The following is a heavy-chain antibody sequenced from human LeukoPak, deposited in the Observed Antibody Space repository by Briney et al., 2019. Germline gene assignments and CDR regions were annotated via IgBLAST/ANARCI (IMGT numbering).Heavy chain of an antibody. V-gene: IGHV4-30-4*01. CDR3: AAYGGSSP. J-gene: IGHJ4*02. CDR2: ISYGGTT. Sequence: SESLSLTCTVSGGSIRSGGYSWSWIRQHPGKGLEWIGYISYGGTTYYNPSLKSRVTISVDTSKNQFSLKLSSVTAADTAVYYCAAYGGSSPWGQGTLVTVSS. D-gene: IGHD4-23*01. CDR1: GGSIRSGGYS.